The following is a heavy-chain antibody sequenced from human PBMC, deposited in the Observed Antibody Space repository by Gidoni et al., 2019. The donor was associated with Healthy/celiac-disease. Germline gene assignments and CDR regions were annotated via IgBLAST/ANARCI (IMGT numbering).Heavy chain of an antibody. CDR2: IWYDGSNK. CDR1: GFTFSSYG. V-gene: IGHV3-33*01. CDR3: ARDPIGRGYSGYEDLVY. Sequence: QVQLVESGGGVVQPGRSLRLSCAASGFTFSSYGMHWVRQAPGKGLEWVAVIWYDGSNKYYADSVKGRFTISRDNSKNTLYLQMNSLRAEDTAVYYCARDPIGRGYSGYEDLVYWGQGTLVTVSS. D-gene: IGHD5-12*01. J-gene: IGHJ4*02.